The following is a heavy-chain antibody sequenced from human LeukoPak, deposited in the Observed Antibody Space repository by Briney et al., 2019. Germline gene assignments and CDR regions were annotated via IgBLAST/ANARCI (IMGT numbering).Heavy chain of an antibody. J-gene: IGHJ4*02. CDR3: ARGADSSGYNIVDY. D-gene: IGHD3-22*01. Sequence: PSETLSLTCTVSGGSISSNNYYWGCIRQPPGKGLEWIGAIHYSGRIYYNPSLKSRITISVDTSKNQFSLKLSSVTAADTAVYYCARGADSSGYNIVDYWGQGTLVTVSS. V-gene: IGHV4-39*01. CDR2: IHYSGRI. CDR1: GGSISSNNYY.